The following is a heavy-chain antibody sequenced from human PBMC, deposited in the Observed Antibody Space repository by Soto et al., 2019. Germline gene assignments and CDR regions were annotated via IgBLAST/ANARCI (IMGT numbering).Heavy chain of an antibody. J-gene: IGHJ4*02. D-gene: IGHD3-16*02. CDR2: INPRGGDT. Sequence: QVQLVQSGAEVKKPGASVKVSCEASGYTFNNYYMHWVRQAPGQGLEWMGIINPRGGDTIYAEKFQGRFSITGSTSTSTVYMELSSLRSEDTAVYYCARETMITIGGDIEGLDYWGQGTLVTVS. CDR3: ARETMITIGGDIEGLDY. V-gene: IGHV1-46*02. CDR1: GYTFNNYY.